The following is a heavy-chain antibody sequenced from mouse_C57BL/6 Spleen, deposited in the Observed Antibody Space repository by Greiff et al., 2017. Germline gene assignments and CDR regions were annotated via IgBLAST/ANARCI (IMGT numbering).Heavy chain of an antibody. J-gene: IGHJ1*03. CDR3: TRAGYGGSYWYFEV. D-gene: IGHD1-1*01. Sequence: QVQLQQSGAELVRPGASVTLSCKASGYTFTDYEMNWVKQTPVHGLEWIGAIDPETGGTAYNQKFKGKAILTADKSSSTAYMELRSLTSEDSAVYYCTRAGYGGSYWYFEVWGTGTTVTVSS. V-gene: IGHV1-15*01. CDR2: IDPETGGT. CDR1: GYTFTDYE.